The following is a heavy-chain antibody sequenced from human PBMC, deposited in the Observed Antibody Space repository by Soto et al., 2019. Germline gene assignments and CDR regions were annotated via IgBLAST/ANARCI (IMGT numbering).Heavy chain of an antibody. CDR2: ISSAGTPL. J-gene: IGHJ6*03. Sequence: QLQLVESGGGSVKPGGSLRLSCAASGFAIGDYYMSWIRQAPGKGLEWLLAISSAGTPLYYADFVRGRFTISRDTTQNSLFLRMNSLGAGDTAVYYCARVQLDYGGPTQDNYYYYMDVWGKGTTVTVSS. CDR3: ARVQLDYGGPTQDNYYYYMDV. D-gene: IGHD4-17*01. V-gene: IGHV3-11*01. CDR1: GFAIGDYY.